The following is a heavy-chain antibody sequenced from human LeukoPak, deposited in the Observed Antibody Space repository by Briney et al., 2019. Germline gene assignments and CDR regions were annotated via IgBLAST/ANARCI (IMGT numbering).Heavy chain of an antibody. D-gene: IGHD2-8*01. CDR3: ARDIVLMVYAFDI. CDR2: INPNSGGT. Sequence: GASVKVSCKASGYTFTSYYMHWVRQAPGQGLEWMGWINPNSGGTNYAQKFQGRVTMTRDTSISTAYMELSRLRSDDTAVYYCARDIVLMVYAFDIWGQGTMVTVSS. V-gene: IGHV1-2*02. J-gene: IGHJ3*02. CDR1: GYTFTSYY.